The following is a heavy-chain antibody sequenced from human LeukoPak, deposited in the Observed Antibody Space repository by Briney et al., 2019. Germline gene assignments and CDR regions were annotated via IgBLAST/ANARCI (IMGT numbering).Heavy chain of an antibody. CDR1: GFAFSSYA. Sequence: GGSLRLSCEASGFAFSSYAMSWVRQAPGKGLEWVSAISGSGGSTYYADSVKGRFTISRDNSKNTLYLQMNSLRAEDTAVYYCAKHPSSGWYYFDYWGQGTLVTVSS. J-gene: IGHJ4*02. D-gene: IGHD6-19*01. V-gene: IGHV3-23*01. CDR3: AKHPSSGWYYFDY. CDR2: ISGSGGST.